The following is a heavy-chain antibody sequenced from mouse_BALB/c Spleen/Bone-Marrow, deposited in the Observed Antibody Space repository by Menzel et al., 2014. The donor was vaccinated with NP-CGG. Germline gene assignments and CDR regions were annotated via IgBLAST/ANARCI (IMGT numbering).Heavy chain of an antibody. CDR1: GFAFSGYD. V-gene: IGHV5-12-1*01. J-gene: IGHJ4*01. CDR3: ARQRGYAYAMDY. Sequence: DVQLVESGGGLVKPGGSLKFSCAASGFAFSGYDMSWVRQTPEKRLEWVAYISSGGSNTYYPGTVKGRVTISRDNAKNTLYLQMNSLKSEDTAMYYCARQRGYAYAMDYWGQGISVTVSS. D-gene: IGHD2-2*01. CDR2: ISSGGSNT.